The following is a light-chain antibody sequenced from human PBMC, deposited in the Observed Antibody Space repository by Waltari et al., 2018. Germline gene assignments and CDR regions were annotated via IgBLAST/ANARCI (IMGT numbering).Light chain of an antibody. V-gene: IGLV1-40*01. CDR3: QSYDTSLTVV. J-gene: IGLJ3*02. CDR2: GST. Sequence: QSVLTQPPSVSGAPGQRVTIPCTGSGSNIGAGYDLHWYQPVPRTAPKLLIYGSTSRPLGVPDRFFGSTSGTSASLTITGLQAEDEGDYYCQSYDTSLTVVFGGGTKLTVL. CDR1: GSNIGAGYD.